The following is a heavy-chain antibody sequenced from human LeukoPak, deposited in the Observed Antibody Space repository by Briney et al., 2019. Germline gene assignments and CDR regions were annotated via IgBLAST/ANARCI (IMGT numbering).Heavy chain of an antibody. V-gene: IGHV3-11*04. CDR1: GFTFSDYY. J-gene: IGHJ4*02. CDR2: IGRSGTTI. CDR3: ARDWNYGGTIDF. Sequence: PGGSLRLSCAASGFTFSDYYMSWIRQVPGKGLEWVSYIGRSGTTIHYADSVKGRFTISWDNAKKSLYLQMNSLRAEDTAVYYCARDWNYGGTIDFWGQGTLVAVSS. D-gene: IGHD4-23*01.